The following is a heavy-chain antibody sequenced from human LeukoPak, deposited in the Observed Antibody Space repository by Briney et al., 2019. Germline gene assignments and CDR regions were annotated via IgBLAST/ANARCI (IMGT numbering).Heavy chain of an antibody. Sequence: GGSLRLSCAASRFTFSSYAMSWVRQAPGKGLEWVSAISNSGGSTFYADSVKGRFTISRDNSKNTLYLQMNSLRAEDTAVYYCAKDRISMVRGVTRNWGQGTLVTVSS. CDR3: AKDRISMVRGVTRN. CDR2: ISNSGGST. D-gene: IGHD3-10*01. CDR1: RFTFSSYA. V-gene: IGHV3-23*01. J-gene: IGHJ4*02.